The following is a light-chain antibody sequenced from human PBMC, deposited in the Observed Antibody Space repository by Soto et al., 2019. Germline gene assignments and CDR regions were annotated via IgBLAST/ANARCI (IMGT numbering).Light chain of an antibody. CDR3: QVWDNSSDPLYV. J-gene: IGLJ1*01. Sequence: SYELTQPPSVSVAPGKTARIPCGGNNIGSKSVHWYQQKPGQAPVLVIYYDSDRPSRIPERFSGSNSGNTATLTISRVEAGDEADYYCQVWDNSSDPLYVFGTGTKLTVL. V-gene: IGLV3-21*04. CDR2: YDS. CDR1: NIGSKS.